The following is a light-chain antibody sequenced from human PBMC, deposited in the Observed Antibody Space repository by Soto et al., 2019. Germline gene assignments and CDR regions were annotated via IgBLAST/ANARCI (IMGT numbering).Light chain of an antibody. V-gene: IGKV1-5*03. J-gene: IGKJ1*01. Sequence: DIQRTQSPSTLSGSVGDRVTITCRASQTISSWLAWYQQKPGKAPKLLIYKASTLKSGVPSRFSGSGPGTEFTLTISSLQPDDFATYYCQHYNSYSEAFGQGTKVDIK. CDR3: QHYNSYSEA. CDR2: KAS. CDR1: QTISSW.